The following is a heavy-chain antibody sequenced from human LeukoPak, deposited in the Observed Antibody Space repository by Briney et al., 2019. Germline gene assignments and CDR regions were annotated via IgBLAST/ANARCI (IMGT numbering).Heavy chain of an antibody. CDR3: ARVYRASSSHNYFDY. J-gene: IGHJ4*02. Sequence: GGSLRLSCAASGFTFNSYSMNWVRQAPGKGLEWVSYISSSSSTIYYADSVKGRFTISRDNAKNSLYLQMNSLRVEDTAVYYCARVYRASSSHNYFDYWGQGTLVTVSS. V-gene: IGHV3-48*04. CDR2: ISSSSSTI. CDR1: GFTFNSYS. D-gene: IGHD6-13*01.